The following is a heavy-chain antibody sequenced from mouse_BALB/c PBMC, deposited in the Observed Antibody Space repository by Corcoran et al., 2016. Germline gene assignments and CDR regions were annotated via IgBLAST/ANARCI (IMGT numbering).Heavy chain of an antibody. J-gene: IGHJ3*01. D-gene: IGHD2-1*01. Sequence: EVQLQQSGAELVKPGASVKLSCTASGFNIKDTYMHWVKQRPEQGLEWIGRIDPANGNTKYDPKFQGKATITADTSSNTAYLQRSSLTSEDTAVDYCSSYGNPAYWCQGTLVTVSA. CDR2: IDPANGNT. CDR1: GFNIKDTY. CDR3: SSYGNPAY. V-gene: IGHV14-3*02.